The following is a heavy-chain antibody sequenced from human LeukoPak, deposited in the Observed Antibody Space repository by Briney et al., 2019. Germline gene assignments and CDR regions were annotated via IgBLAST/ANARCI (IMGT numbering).Heavy chain of an antibody. CDR3: AREAATMVRGVTYYYYGMDV. CDR2: IYYSGST. V-gene: IGHV4-39*07. D-gene: IGHD3-10*01. CDR1: GGSISSSSYY. J-gene: IGHJ6*02. Sequence: SETLSLTCTVSGGSISSSSYYWGWIRQPPGKGLEWIGSIYYSGSTYYNPSLKSRVTISVDTSKNQFSLKLSSVTAADTAVYYCAREAATMVRGVTYYYYGMDVWGQGTTVTVSS.